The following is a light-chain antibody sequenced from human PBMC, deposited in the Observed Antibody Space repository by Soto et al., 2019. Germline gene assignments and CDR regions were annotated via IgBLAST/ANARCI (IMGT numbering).Light chain of an antibody. CDR3: QHYDSYPIT. CDR1: QSIGGG. V-gene: IGKV1-5*01. J-gene: IGKJ5*01. CDR2: DAS. Sequence: DIQMTRFLSTLFPSVGARFTITCRAGQSIGGGLAWYQQKPGKAPNLLIYDASSLESGVPSRFSGSGSGTEFTLTISSLQPADFATYYCQHYDSYPITFGQGTRLEI.